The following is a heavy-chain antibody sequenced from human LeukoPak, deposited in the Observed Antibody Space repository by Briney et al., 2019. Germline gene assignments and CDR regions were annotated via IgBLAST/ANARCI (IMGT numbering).Heavy chain of an antibody. V-gene: IGHV3-48*01. D-gene: IGHD2-15*01. J-gene: IGHJ4*02. CDR3: AKLPNIVVVVAATVFSENYFDY. CDR2: ISSGSSPI. CDR1: GFTFSTYS. Sequence: GGSLRLSCVASGFTFSTYSMNWVRQAPGKGLEWVSYISSGSSPIYYADSLRGRFTISRDNSKNTLYLQMNSLRAEDTAVYYCAKLPNIVVVVAATVFSENYFDYWGQGTLVTVSS.